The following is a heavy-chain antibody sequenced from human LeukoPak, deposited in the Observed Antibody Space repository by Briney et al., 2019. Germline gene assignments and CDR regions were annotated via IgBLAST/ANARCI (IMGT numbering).Heavy chain of an antibody. J-gene: IGHJ6*04. V-gene: IGHV1-46*01. D-gene: IGHD3-22*01. Sequence: ASVKVSCKASGYTFTIYFMHWVRQAPGQGLEWMGIINPSSGNTSYEQKFQGRVTMTRDTSTSTVYMELSSLRSEDTAVYYFARGYYYDSRGVHDMDVWGRGNRDTV. CDR1: GYTFTIYF. CDR2: INPSSGNT. CDR3: ARGYYYDSRGVHDMDV.